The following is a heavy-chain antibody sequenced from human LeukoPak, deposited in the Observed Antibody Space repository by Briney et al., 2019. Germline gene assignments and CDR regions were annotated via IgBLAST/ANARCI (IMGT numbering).Heavy chain of an antibody. J-gene: IGHJ5*01. CDR1: GGSISSDS. CDR3: ARSVFRGSGIWKGWLDS. Sequence: SQTLSLTCTVSGGSISSDSWTWIRQPPGKGLEGIGYILHGGGTFSHPSLKSRVTISAERSKNQFSLKLTSVTAADTAVYYCARSVFRGSGIWKGWLDSWGQGILVTVSS. D-gene: IGHD3-10*02. V-gene: IGHV4-30-2*01. CDR2: ILHGGGT.